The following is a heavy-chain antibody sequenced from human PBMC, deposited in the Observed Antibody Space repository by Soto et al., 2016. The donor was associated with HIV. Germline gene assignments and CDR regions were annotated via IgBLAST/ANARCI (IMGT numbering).Heavy chain of an antibody. CDR2: ISPIFGTA. V-gene: IGHV1-69*12. CDR3: GRDRASSGSYYSANYYGMDV. D-gene: IGHD3-10*01. Sequence: QVQLVQSGAEVKKPGSSVKVSCKASGDTFRRYGISWVRQAPGQGLEWMGGISPIFGTANYAQKFQGRVTITADESTSTAYMELTSLRSEDTAVYYCGRDRASSGSYYSANYYGMDVWGQGTTVTVSS. CDR1: GDTFRRYG. J-gene: IGHJ6*02.